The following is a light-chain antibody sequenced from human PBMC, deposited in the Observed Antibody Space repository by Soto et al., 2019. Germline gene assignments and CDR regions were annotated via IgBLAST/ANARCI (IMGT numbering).Light chain of an antibody. V-gene: IGKV3D-15*01. Sequence: EIVMTQSPATLSVSPGERATLSCRASQSVSTKLAWYQQKAGQAPRLLIHTVSTRATGIPARFSGSGSETECTLTISSLQSEDFAVYYCQQYKNWPPITFGQGTRLEIK. CDR1: QSVSTK. CDR3: QQYKNWPPIT. J-gene: IGKJ5*01. CDR2: TVS.